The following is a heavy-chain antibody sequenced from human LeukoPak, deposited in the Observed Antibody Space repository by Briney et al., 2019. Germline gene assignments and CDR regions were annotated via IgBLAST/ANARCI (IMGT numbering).Heavy chain of an antibody. Sequence: SGGSLRLSCAASGFTFSSYGMHWVRQAPGKGLEWVAVIWYDGSNKYYADSVKGRFTISRDNSKNTLYLQMNSLRAEDTAVYYCARVVCSGGSCYSWSAATFDYWGQGTLVTVSS. V-gene: IGHV3-33*01. J-gene: IGHJ4*02. CDR3: ARVVCSGGSCYSWSAATFDY. CDR1: GFTFSSYG. CDR2: IWYDGSNK. D-gene: IGHD2-15*01.